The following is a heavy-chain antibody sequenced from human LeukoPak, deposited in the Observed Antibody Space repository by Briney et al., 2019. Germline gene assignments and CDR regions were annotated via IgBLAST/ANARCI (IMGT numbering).Heavy chain of an antibody. Sequence: SETLSLTCAVYGGSFSGYYWSWIRQPPGKGLEWIGEINHSGSTNYNPSLKSRVTISVDTSKNQFSLKLSSVTAADTAVYYCASTVTDDYGDYGGEYYFDYWGQGTPVTVSS. CDR2: INHSGST. V-gene: IGHV4-34*01. CDR3: ASTVTDDYGDYGGEYYFDY. CDR1: GGSFSGYY. D-gene: IGHD4-17*01. J-gene: IGHJ4*02.